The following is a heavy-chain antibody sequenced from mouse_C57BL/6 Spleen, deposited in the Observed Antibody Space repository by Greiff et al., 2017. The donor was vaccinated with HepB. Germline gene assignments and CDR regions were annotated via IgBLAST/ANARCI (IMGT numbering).Heavy chain of an antibody. V-gene: IGHV5-17*01. CDR1: GFTFSDYG. J-gene: IGHJ3*01. D-gene: IGHD2-10*01. CDR3: ASYFWFAY. Sequence: VMLVESGGGLVKPGGSLKLSCAASGFTFSDYGMHWVRQAPEKGLEWVAYISSGSSTTYYADTVKGRFTISRDNAKNTLFLQMTSLRSEDTAMYYCASYFWFAYWGQGTLVTVSA. CDR2: ISSGSSTT.